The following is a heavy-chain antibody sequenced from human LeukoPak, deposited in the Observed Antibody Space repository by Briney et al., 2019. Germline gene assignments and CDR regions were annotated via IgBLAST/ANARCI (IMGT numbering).Heavy chain of an antibody. CDR1: GLTFSSNS. V-gene: IGHV3-21*01. CDR2: ISSSSTYI. Sequence: GGSLRLSCADSGLTFSSNSMDWVRQAPGKGLEWVSSISSSSTYIYYADSVRGRFTISRDNAKKSLYLQMDSLRAEDTAVYFCAGDRGYGYYYFDYWGQGTLVTVSS. J-gene: IGHJ4*02. CDR3: AGDRGYGYYYFDY. D-gene: IGHD5-12*01.